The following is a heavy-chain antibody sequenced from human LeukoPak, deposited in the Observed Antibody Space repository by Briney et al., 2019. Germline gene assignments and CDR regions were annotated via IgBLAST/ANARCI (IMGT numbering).Heavy chain of an antibody. Sequence: GGSLRLSCEASGFTFSSYWMHWVRQAPGKGLVWVSRINTDGSSTSYADSVKGRFTISRDNGKNTLYLQMNSLRAEDTAIYYCARDGPSSGCDYWGQGTLVTVSS. CDR1: GFTFSSYW. CDR3: ARDGPSSGCDY. J-gene: IGHJ4*02. V-gene: IGHV3-74*01. D-gene: IGHD6-19*01. CDR2: INTDGSST.